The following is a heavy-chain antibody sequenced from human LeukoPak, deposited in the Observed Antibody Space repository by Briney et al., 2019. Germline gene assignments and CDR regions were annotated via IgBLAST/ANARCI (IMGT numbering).Heavy chain of an antibody. CDR1: GFTFSSYA. CDR3: AKDITIFGVVENWFDP. D-gene: IGHD3-3*01. V-gene: IGHV3-23*01. Sequence: PGGSLRLSCAASGFTFSSYAMSWVRQAPGKGLEWVSAISGSGGSTYYADSVKVRFTISRDNSKNTLYLQMNSLRAEDTAVYYCAKDITIFGVVENWFDPWGQGTLVTVSS. J-gene: IGHJ5*02. CDR2: ISGSGGST.